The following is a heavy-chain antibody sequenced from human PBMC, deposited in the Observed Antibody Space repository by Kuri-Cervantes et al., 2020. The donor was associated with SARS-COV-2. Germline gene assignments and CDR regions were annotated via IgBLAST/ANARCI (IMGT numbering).Heavy chain of an antibody. J-gene: IGHJ4*02. D-gene: IGHD3-10*01. Sequence: GSLRLSCAVSGYSISSGYYWGWIRQPPGKGLEWIGSIYHSGSTYYNPSLKSRVTISVDTSKNQFSLKLSSVTAADTAVYYCARVFDYGSGSPRAFDYWGQGTLVTVSS. CDR3: ARVFDYGSGSPRAFDY. V-gene: IGHV4-38-2*01. CDR1: GYSISSGYY. CDR2: IYHSGST.